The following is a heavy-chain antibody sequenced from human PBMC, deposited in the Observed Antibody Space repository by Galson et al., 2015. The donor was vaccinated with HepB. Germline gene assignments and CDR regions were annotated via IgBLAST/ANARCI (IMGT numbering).Heavy chain of an antibody. CDR3: AREWGDYVGYFDY. Sequence: SVKVSCKASGYTFSSYSIAWVRQAPGQGLEWMGWSSAYNHYTNYAQKLRGRVTMTTDTSTSTAYMELRSLRPDDTAVYYCAREWGDYVGYFDYWGQGTLVTVSS. CDR2: SSAYNHYT. J-gene: IGHJ4*02. V-gene: IGHV1-18*01. D-gene: IGHD4-17*01. CDR1: GYTFSSYS.